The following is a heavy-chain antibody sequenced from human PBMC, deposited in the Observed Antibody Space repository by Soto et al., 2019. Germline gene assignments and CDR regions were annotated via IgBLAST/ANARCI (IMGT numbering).Heavy chain of an antibody. V-gene: IGHV4-4*02. Sequence: QVQLQESGPGLVKPSGTLSLTCAVSGGSISSSNWWSWVRQPPGKGLEWIGEIYHSGSTNYNPSLKSRVTISVDKSKNQFSLKLSSVTAADTAVYYCARLQYYYDSGSSLYYFDYWGQGTLVTVSS. CDR2: IYHSGST. CDR3: ARLQYYYDSGSSLYYFDY. CDR1: GGSISSSNW. D-gene: IGHD3-10*01. J-gene: IGHJ4*02.